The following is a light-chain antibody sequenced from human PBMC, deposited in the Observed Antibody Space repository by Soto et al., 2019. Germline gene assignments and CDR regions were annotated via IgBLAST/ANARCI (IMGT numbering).Light chain of an antibody. CDR3: QHYNSYSEA. V-gene: IGKV1-5*03. CDR2: KAS. Sequence: DIQMTQPPSTLSGSVGDTVTITCRASQTIRSWLAWYQQKPGKAPKLLIYKASTLKSGVPSRFSGSGSGTEFTLTISSLQPDDFATYYCQHYNSYSEAFGQGTKVDI. CDR1: QTIRSW. J-gene: IGKJ1*01.